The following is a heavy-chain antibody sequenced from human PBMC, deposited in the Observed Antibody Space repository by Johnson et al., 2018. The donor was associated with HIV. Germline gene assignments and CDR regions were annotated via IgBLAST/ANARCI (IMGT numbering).Heavy chain of an antibody. Sequence: VQLVESGGGLVQPGRSLRLSCAASGFTFDDYAMHWVRQAPGKGLEWLTLMSYDGSKKYYADSVKGRFTISRDNAKNSLYLQMISLRAEDTALYYCAREVIVAGHGGAFDIWGQGTMVTVSS. D-gene: IGHD5-12*01. J-gene: IGHJ3*02. CDR3: AREVIVAGHGGAFDI. CDR2: MSYDGSKK. V-gene: IGHV3-9*01. CDR1: GFTFDDYA.